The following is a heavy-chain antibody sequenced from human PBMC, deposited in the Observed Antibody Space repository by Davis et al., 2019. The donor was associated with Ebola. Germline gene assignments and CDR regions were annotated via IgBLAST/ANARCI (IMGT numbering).Heavy chain of an antibody. CDR2: TNTNSGDP. CDR3: ARAWWDQGWYFDL. V-gene: IGHV7-4-1*02. J-gene: IGHJ2*01. D-gene: IGHD2-15*01. CDR1: GYTFIAYY. Sequence: ASVKVSCKASGYTFIAYYIHWVRQAPGQGPEWMGWTNTNSGDPAYAQGVTGRFVFSLDTSVDTAFLQIISLKAEDIGIYSCARAWWDQGWYFDLWGRGTLVTVSS.